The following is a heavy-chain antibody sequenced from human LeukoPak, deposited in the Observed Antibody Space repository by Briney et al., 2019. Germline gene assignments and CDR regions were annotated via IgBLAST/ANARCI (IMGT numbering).Heavy chain of an antibody. V-gene: IGHV3-23*01. Sequence: GGSLRLSCAASGFTFSSYAMNWVRQAPGKGLEWVSVISGGGGSTYYADSVKGRFTISRDNSKNTLYLQMNSLRAEDTAVYYCARDIRCHQSSCYENWFDPWGQGTLVTVSP. CDR3: ARDIRCHQSSCYENWFDP. J-gene: IGHJ5*02. D-gene: IGHD2-15*01. CDR2: ISGGGGST. CDR1: GFTFSSYA.